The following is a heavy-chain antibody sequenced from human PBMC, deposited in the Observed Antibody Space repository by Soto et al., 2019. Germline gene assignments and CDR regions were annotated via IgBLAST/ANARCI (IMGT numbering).Heavy chain of an antibody. V-gene: IGHV3-7*04. CDR2: IKPDGSEK. D-gene: IGHD3-22*01. CDR1: GFTFSSYW. Sequence: PGGSPRLSCAASGFTFSSYWMSWVRQAPGKGLEWVANIKPDGSEKWYVDSVKGRFTISRDNAKNSLYLQVNSLRAEDTAVYYCAGGDYYDTAGPFWDAFDISGRGTMVTGS. J-gene: IGHJ3*02. CDR3: AGGDYYDTAGPFWDAFDI.